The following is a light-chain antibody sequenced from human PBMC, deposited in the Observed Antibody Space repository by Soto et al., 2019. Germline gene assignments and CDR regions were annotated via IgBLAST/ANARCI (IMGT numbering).Light chain of an antibody. CDR2: GAS. Sequence: EIVMTQPPFTLSVSPGERATLSCRASQSVRSNLAWYQQKPGQAPRLLIYGASTRATGIPARFSGSGSGTEFTLTISSLQSEDFAVYYCQQYNNWPPNTFGQGTRLEIK. J-gene: IGKJ5*01. CDR1: QSVRSN. V-gene: IGKV3-15*01. CDR3: QQYNNWPPNT.